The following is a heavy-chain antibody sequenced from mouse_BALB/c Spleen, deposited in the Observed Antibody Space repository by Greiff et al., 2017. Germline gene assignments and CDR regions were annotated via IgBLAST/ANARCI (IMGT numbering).Heavy chain of an antibody. CDR2: INSNGGST. Sequence: EVQVVESGGGLVQPGGSLKLSCAASGFTFSSYGMSWVRQTPDKRLELVATINSNGGSTYYPDSVKGRFTISRDNAKNNLYLQMSSLKSEDTAMYYCARGGYDYEAYWGQGTLVTVSA. J-gene: IGHJ3*01. D-gene: IGHD2-4*01. CDR1: GFTFSSYG. V-gene: IGHV5-6-3*01. CDR3: ARGGYDYEAY.